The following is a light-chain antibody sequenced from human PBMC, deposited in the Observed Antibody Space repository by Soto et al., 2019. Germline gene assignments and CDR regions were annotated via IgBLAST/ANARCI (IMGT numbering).Light chain of an antibody. CDR3: GTWGRSLTYYL. J-gene: IGLJ1*01. Sequence: QSVLTQPPSVSAAPGQKVIISCSGSTFDIGKNYVSWYQHLPGTAPKLIIYDTEKRIAGVPDRFSASKSGTSATLAISGLQTGDEANYFCGTWGRSLTYYLFGTGTKVTVL. CDR2: DTE. CDR1: TFDIGKNY. V-gene: IGLV1-51*01.